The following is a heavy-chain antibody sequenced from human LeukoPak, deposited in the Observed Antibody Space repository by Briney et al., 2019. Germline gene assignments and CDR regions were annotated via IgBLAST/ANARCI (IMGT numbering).Heavy chain of an antibody. CDR2: IYFSGST. CDR3: ARTMMSFDY. J-gene: IGHJ4*02. CDR1: GDSISTYY. Sequence: SETLSLTCTVSGDSISTYYWSWIRQPPGKGLEWMGYIYFSGSTNYNPSLKSRVTMSVDTSKNQFSLKLNSVTAADTAVYYCARTMMSFDYWGQGTLVTVSS. V-gene: IGHV4-59*08. D-gene: IGHD3-16*01.